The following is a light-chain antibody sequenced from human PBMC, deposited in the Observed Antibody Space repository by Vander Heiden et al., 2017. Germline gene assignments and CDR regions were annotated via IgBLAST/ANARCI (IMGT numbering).Light chain of an antibody. CDR2: DVT. CDR3: ASYITTSTVL. Sequence: QSALTQPPSVSGSPGQSVTISCTGSSSDVGGYNRVSWYQQPPGTAPKLMIYDVTIRPSGVPDRFSGSKSDNTASLTIYGLQAEDEADYYCASYITTSTVLFGGGTKLTVL. V-gene: IGLV2-18*02. J-gene: IGLJ2*01. CDR1: SSDVGGYNR.